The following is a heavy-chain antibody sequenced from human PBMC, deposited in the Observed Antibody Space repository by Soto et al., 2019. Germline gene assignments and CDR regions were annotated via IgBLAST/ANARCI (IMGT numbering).Heavy chain of an antibody. CDR3: AKFANFYNYGMDV. J-gene: IGHJ6*02. CDR2: VSGSGGRT. V-gene: IGHV3-23*01. CDR1: GFTFGSFP. Sequence: EVQLLESGGGLVQPGGSLRLSCAASGFTFGSFPMGWVRQAPGKGLEWVSTVSGSGGRTYYADSVKGRFTVSRDNSKNTLYLQMHSLRVEDTALYYCAKFANFYNYGMDVWGQGTTVTISS.